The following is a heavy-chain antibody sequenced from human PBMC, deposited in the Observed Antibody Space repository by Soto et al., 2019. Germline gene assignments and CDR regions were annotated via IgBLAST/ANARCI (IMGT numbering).Heavy chain of an antibody. J-gene: IGHJ4*02. CDR1: GYTFTSYG. CDR2: ISAYNGNT. V-gene: IGHV1-18*01. D-gene: IGHD1-26*01. Sequence: GASVKVSCKASGYTFTSYGISWVRQAPGQGLEWMGWISAYNGNTNYAQKLQGRVTMTTDTSTSTAYMELRSLRSDDTAVYYCARAHQYSGSYYFDYWGQGTPVTVSS. CDR3: ARAHQYSGSYYFDY.